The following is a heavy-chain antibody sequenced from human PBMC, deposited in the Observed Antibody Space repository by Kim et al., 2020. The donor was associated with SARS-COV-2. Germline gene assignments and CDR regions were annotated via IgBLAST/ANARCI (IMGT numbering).Heavy chain of an antibody. V-gene: IGHV1-3*01. Sequence: NTKNSTKFQARVTITRDTPECTAYMELSSLRSEDSAVYYCARGAEHGMDVWGQGTTVTVSS. J-gene: IGHJ6*02. CDR2: NT. CDR3: ARGAEHGMDV.